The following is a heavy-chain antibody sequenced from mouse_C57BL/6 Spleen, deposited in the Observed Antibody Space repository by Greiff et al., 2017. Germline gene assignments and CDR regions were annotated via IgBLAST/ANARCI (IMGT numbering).Heavy chain of an antibody. V-gene: IGHV1-7*01. J-gene: IGHJ2*01. CDR3: AQRDFDD. CDR1: GYTFTSYW. Sequence: QVQLQQSGAELATPGASVKLSCKASGYTFTSYWMHWVKQRPGQGLEWIGYINPSSGYTKYNQKFKDKATLTADKSSSTAYRQLSSLTYEDSSVYYCAQRDFDDWGQGTTLTVSS. CDR2: INPSSGYT.